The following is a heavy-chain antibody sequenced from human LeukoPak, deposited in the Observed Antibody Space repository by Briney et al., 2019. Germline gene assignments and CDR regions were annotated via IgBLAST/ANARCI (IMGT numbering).Heavy chain of an antibody. CDR1: GYTLTELS. V-gene: IGHV1-24*01. Sequence: ASVKVSCKVSGYTLTELSMHWVRQAPGKGLEWMGGFDPEDGETIYAQKLQGRVTMTTDTSTSTAYMELRSLRSDDTAVYYCARDRGQQLPDVWGQGTTVTVSS. CDR2: FDPEDGET. D-gene: IGHD6-13*01. CDR3: ARDRGQQLPDV. J-gene: IGHJ6*02.